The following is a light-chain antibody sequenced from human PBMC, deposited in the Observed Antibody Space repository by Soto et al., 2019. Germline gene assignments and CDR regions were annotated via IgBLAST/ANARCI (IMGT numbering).Light chain of an antibody. CDR3: QHYNDWPPTWT. CDR2: GAS. Sequence: EIVMTQSPATLSVSPGERATLSCRASQSVSSKLAWYQQKPGQAPRVLIYGASTRATGIPARFSGSGSGTEFTLTISSLQSEDFAVYYCQHYNDWPPTWTFGKGTKVDIK. V-gene: IGKV3-15*01. CDR1: QSVSSK. J-gene: IGKJ1*01.